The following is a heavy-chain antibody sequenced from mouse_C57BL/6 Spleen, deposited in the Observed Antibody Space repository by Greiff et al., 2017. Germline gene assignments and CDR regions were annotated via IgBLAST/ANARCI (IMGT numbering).Heavy chain of an antibody. CDR3: AREGDSDNFDY. CDR1: GYSITSGYY. V-gene: IGHV3-6*01. CDR2: ISYDGSN. Sequence: EVKLQESGPGLVKPSQSLSLTCSVTGYSITSGYYWNWIRQFPGNKLEWMGYISYDGSNNYNPSLKNRISITRDTSKNQFFLKLNSVTTEDTATYYCAREGDSDNFDYWGQGTTLTVSS. J-gene: IGHJ2*01.